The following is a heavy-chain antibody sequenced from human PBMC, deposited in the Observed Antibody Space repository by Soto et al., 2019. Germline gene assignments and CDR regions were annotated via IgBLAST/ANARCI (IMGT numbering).Heavy chain of an antibody. CDR2: ISGSGGST. CDR3: AKDKLTYYYDSSGRGYFDY. D-gene: IGHD3-22*01. CDR1: GFTFSSYA. J-gene: IGHJ4*02. Sequence: EVQLLESGGGLVQPGGSLRLSCAASGFTFSSYAMSWVRQAPGKGLEWVSAISGSGGSTYYADSVKGRFTISRDNSKNTLYLQMNSLRAEDTAVYYSAKDKLTYYYDSSGRGYFDYWGQGTLVTVSS. V-gene: IGHV3-23*01.